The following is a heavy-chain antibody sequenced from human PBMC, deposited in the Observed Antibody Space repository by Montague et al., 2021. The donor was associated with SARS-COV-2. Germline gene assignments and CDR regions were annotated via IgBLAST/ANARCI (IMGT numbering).Heavy chain of an antibody. D-gene: IGHD2-2*01. Sequence: SVKVSCKVSGYTLTELSMHWVRQAPGKGLEWMGGFDPEDGETIYAQKFQGRVTMTEDTSTDTAYMELSSLRSEDTAVYYCATAPPVVPAAIWFDPWGQGTLVTVSS. V-gene: IGHV1-24*01. CDR2: FDPEDGET. CDR1: GYTLTELS. CDR3: ATAPPVVPAAIWFDP. J-gene: IGHJ5*02.